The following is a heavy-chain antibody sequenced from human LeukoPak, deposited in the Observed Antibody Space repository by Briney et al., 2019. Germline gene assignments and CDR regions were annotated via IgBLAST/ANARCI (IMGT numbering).Heavy chain of an antibody. D-gene: IGHD3-9*01. CDR1: GFPFSSYA. J-gene: IGHJ2*01. CDR3: AKYYDSLTAYYINDWYFDL. Sequence: GGSLRLPCAASGFPFSSYAIGWVRQAPGKGLEWVSSMSGSDDSTYYADSVKGRFTIYRDNSRHTLYLQMNSLRAEDTAVYFCAKYYDSLTAYYINDWYFDLWGRGALVTVSS. CDR2: MSGSDDST. V-gene: IGHV3-23*01.